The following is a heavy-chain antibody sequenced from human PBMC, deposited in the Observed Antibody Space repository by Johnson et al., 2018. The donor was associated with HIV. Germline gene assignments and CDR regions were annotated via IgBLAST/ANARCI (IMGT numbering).Heavy chain of an antibody. Sequence: QVQVVESGGGVVQPGRSLRLSCAASGFTFSSYAMHWVRQAPGKGLEWVAVISYDGSNKYYADSVKGRFTISRDNSKNTLYLQMNSLRAEDTAVYYCARVGISWSWRDAFDIWGQGTMVTVSS. CDR3: ARVGISWSWRDAFDI. D-gene: IGHD3-3*01. V-gene: IGHV3-30-3*01. CDR1: GFTFSSYA. CDR2: ISYDGSNK. J-gene: IGHJ3*02.